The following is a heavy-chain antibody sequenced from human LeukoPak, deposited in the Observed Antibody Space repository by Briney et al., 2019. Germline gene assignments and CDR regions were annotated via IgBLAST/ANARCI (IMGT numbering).Heavy chain of an antibody. CDR2: MNPNSGNT. V-gene: IGHV1-8*02. J-gene: IGHJ6*02. CDR3: ASGPLTVGATAYYYYYYGMDV. Sequence: GASVKVSCKASGYTFTGYYMHWVRQAPGQGLEWMGWMNPNSGNTGYAQKFQGRVTMTRNTSISTAYMELSSLRSEDTAVYYCASGPLTVGATAYYYYYYGMDVWGQGTTVTVSS. CDR1: GYTFTGYY. D-gene: IGHD1-26*01.